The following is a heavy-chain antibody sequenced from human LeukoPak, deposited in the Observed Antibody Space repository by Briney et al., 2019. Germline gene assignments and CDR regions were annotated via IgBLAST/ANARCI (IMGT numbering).Heavy chain of an antibody. CDR1: GFAFTSSA. Sequence: SVKVSCKASGFAFTSSAVQWVRQARGQRLEWIGWIVVGSGNTNYAQKFQERVTITRDMSTSTAYMELSSLRSEDTAVYYCAAGTTSDYYYYMDVWGKGTTVTVSS. CDR3: AAGTTSDYYYYMDV. CDR2: IVVGSGNT. V-gene: IGHV1-58*01. D-gene: IGHD4-11*01. J-gene: IGHJ6*03.